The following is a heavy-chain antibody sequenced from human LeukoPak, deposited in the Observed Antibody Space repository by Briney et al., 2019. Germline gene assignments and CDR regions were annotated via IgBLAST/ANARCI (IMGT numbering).Heavy chain of an antibody. J-gene: IGHJ4*02. CDR1: GYTFTSYG. CDR2: FDPEDGET. D-gene: IGHD3-16*01. CDR3: ASQALYDYVWGKGYFDY. Sequence: GASVKVSCKASGYTFTSYGISWVRQAPGQGLEWMGGFDPEDGETIYAQKFQGRVTMTEDTSTDTAYMELSSLRSEDTAVYYCASQALYDYVWGKGYFDYWGQGTLVTVSS. V-gene: IGHV1-24*01.